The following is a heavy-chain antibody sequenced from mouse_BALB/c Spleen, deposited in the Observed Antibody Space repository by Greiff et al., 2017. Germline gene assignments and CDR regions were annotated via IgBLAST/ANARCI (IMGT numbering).Heavy chain of an antibody. J-gene: IGHJ3*01. CDR3: ARGYFPYDYDRAWFAY. Sequence: EVKLMESGAELVKPGASVKLSCTASGFNIKDTYMHWVKQRPEQGLEWIGRIDPANGNTKYDPKFQGKATITADTSSNTAYLQLSSLTSEDSAVYYCARGYFPYDYDRAWFAYWGQGTLVTVSA. D-gene: IGHD2-4*01. V-gene: IGHV14-3*02. CDR2: IDPANGNT. CDR1: GFNIKDTY.